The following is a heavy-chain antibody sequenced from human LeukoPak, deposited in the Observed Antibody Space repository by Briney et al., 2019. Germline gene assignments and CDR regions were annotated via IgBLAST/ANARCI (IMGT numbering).Heavy chain of an antibody. CDR3: ARVPQLVGGYFDY. Sequence: GASVKVSCKASGYTFTSYDINWVRQATGQGLEWMGWMNPNSGNTGYAQKFQGRVTMTRNTSISTAYMELSSLRSEDTAVYYCARVPQLVGGYFDYWGQGTLVTVSS. D-gene: IGHD6-13*01. J-gene: IGHJ4*02. V-gene: IGHV1-8*01. CDR1: GYTFTSYD. CDR2: MNPNSGNT.